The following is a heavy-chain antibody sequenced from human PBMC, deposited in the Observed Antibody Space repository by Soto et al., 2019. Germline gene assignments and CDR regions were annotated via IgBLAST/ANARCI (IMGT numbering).Heavy chain of an antibody. V-gene: IGHV3-23*01. D-gene: IGHD2-21*02. Sequence: GSLRLSCAASGLTFANHAMIWVRQAPGKGLEWVSTINNFGVNKHYADSVEGRFSISRDNSKNTVDLQMNSLRPDDTAIYYCVTWLTVHYDYWGQGTRVTVSS. CDR1: GLTFANHA. CDR3: VTWLTVHYDY. J-gene: IGHJ4*02. CDR2: INNFGVNK.